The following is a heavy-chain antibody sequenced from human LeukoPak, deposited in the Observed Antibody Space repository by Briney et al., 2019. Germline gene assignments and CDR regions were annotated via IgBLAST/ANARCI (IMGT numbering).Heavy chain of an antibody. D-gene: IGHD6-6*01. J-gene: IGHJ3*01. Sequence: PGGSLRLSCAASGFTFSSYAMHWVRQAPGKGLEWVAVISYDGSNKYYADSVKGRFTISRDNSKNTLYLQMNSLRAEDTAVYYCANLWDSEYSSSIEVWGQGTMVAVSS. V-gene: IGHV3-30-3*01. CDR3: ANLWDSEYSSSIEV. CDR2: ISYDGSNK. CDR1: GFTFSSYA.